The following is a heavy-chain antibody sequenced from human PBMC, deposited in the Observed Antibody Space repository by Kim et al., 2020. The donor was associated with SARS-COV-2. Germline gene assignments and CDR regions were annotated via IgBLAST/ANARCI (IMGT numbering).Heavy chain of an antibody. J-gene: IGHJ6*02. Sequence: STYYNPSLKSRVTISVDTSKNQFSLKLSSVTAADTAVYYCARDTNRGMDVWGQGTTVTVSS. V-gene: IGHV4-31*02. CDR2: ST. CDR3: ARDTNRGMDV.